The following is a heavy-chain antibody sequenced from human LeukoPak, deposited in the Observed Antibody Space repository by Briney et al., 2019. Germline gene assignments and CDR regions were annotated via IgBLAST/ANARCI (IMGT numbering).Heavy chain of an antibody. Sequence: SETLSLTCTVSGGSVSSGDYYWSWIRQPPGKGLEWIGYIYYSGSTYYNPSLKSRITISLDTSENQFSLKLSSVTAADMAVYYCARFRDGSRPFGIWGQGTMVTVSS. CDR1: GGSVSSGDYY. V-gene: IGHV4-30-4*01. CDR3: ARFRDGSRPFGI. CDR2: IYYSGST. D-gene: IGHD5-24*01. J-gene: IGHJ3*02.